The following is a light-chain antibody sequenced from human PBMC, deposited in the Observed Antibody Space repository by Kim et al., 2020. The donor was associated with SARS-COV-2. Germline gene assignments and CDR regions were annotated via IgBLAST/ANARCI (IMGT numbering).Light chain of an antibody. V-gene: IGKV1-5*03. CDR3: QQYRTYPLT. CDR1: QSINSW. Sequence: DIQMTQSPSTLSASVGDRVTITCRPSQSINSWLAWYQQKPGKAPKLLIYKASSLESGVPSRFSGSGSGTEFTLTISSLQPDDFVTYHCQQYRTYPLTFGGGTKVDIK. J-gene: IGKJ4*01. CDR2: KAS.